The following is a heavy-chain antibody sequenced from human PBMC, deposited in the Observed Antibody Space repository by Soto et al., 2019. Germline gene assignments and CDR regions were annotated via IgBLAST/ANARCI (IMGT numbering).Heavy chain of an antibody. V-gene: IGHV1-18*01. Sequence: GAPVKVSCKASGYTFTSYGISWVRQAPGQGLEWMGWISAYNGNTNYAQKLQGRVTMTTDTSTSTAYMELRSLRSDDTAVYYCAREESVYCSGGSCYQFDYWGQGILVTVSS. CDR3: AREESVYCSGGSCYQFDY. J-gene: IGHJ4*02. D-gene: IGHD2-15*01. CDR2: ISAYNGNT. CDR1: GYTFTSYG.